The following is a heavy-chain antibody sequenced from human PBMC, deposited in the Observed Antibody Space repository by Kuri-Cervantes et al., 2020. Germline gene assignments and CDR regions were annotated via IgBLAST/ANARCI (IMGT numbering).Heavy chain of an antibody. J-gene: IGHJ6*02. CDR1: GGSISSGDYY. CDR2: IYYSGST. Sequence: LRLSCTVSGGSISSGDYYWSWIRQPPGKGPEWIGYIYYSGSTYYNPSLKSRVTISVDTSKNQFSLKLSSVTAADTAVYYCAREYIVVVPAALSYYYYGMDVWGQGTTVTVSS. CDR3: AREYIVVVPAALSYYYYGMDV. V-gene: IGHV4-30-4*01. D-gene: IGHD2-2*01.